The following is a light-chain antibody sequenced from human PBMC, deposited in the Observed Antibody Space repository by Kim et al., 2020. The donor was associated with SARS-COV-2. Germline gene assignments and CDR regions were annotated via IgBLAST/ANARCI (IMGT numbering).Light chain of an antibody. CDR1: QSVNSNY. CDR2: GAS. Sequence: IVLTQSPGTLSLSPGERATLSCRVSQSVNSNYLAWYQQKPGQAPRLLIYGASSRASGIPDRFSGSGSGTDFTLTISRLEPEDFAVYYCQQYGSSPLTYGGGTKVDIK. V-gene: IGKV3-20*01. J-gene: IGKJ4*02. CDR3: QQYGSSPLT.